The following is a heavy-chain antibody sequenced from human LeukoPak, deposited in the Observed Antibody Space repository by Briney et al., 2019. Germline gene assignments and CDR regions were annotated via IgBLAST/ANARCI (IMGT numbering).Heavy chain of an antibody. J-gene: IGHJ4*02. D-gene: IGHD3-22*01. Sequence: PGGSLRLSCAASGFTVSNTYMSWVRQAPGKGLEWVSLIYSGGGTYSADSVKGRFTISRDNGKNTLYLQMNSLRAEDTAVYYCARGSTYYDSSGQVPFDYWGQGTLVTVSS. CDR2: IYSGGGT. CDR1: GFTVSNTY. CDR3: ARGSTYYDSSGQVPFDY. V-gene: IGHV3-53*01.